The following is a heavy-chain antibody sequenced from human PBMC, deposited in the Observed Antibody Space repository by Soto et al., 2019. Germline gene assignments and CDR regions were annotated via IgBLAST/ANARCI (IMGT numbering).Heavy chain of an antibody. Sequence: GGSLRLSCAASGFTFSGSAMHWVRQASGKGLEWVGRIRSKANSYATAYAASVKGRFTISRDDSKNTAYLQMNSLKTEDTAVYYCTRLEGIAAAGTRGQGTLVTVSS. CDR2: IRSKANSYAT. CDR3: TRLEGIAAAGT. D-gene: IGHD6-13*01. J-gene: IGHJ1*01. CDR1: GFTFSGSA. V-gene: IGHV3-73*01.